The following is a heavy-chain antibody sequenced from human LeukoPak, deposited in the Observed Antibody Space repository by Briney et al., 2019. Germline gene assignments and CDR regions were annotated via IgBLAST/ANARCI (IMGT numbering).Heavy chain of an antibody. CDR3: AREGGMGTADAFDV. D-gene: IGHD1-14*01. V-gene: IGHV3-13*01. CDR1: GFTFNNYE. Sequence: GGSLRLSCAASGFTFNNYEMHWVRQTAGKGLEWVSAVGIAGDTFYAGSVKGRFSISRDNAESSLFLQMNSLRAGDTAVYYCAREGGMGTADAFDVWGQGTMVTVSS. J-gene: IGHJ3*01. CDR2: VGIAGDT.